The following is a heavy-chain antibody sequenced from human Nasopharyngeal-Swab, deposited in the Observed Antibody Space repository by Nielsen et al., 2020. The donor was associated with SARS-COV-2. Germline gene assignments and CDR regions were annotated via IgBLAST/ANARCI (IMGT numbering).Heavy chain of an antibody. Sequence: VRQAPGKGLEWVAVISYDGSNKYYADSAKGRFTISRDNSKNTLYPQMNSLRAEDTAVYYCAKDKKARGDSSSWTTDYWGQGTLVTVSS. V-gene: IGHV3-30*18. J-gene: IGHJ4*02. CDR3: AKDKKARGDSSSWTTDY. CDR2: ISYDGSNK. D-gene: IGHD6-13*01.